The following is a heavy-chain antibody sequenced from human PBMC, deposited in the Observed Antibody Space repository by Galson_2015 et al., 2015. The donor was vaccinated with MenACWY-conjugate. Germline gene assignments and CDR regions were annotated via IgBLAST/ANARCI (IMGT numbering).Heavy chain of an antibody. V-gene: IGHV3-23*01. J-gene: IGHJ4*02. CDR1: GVTFGNYA. CDR2: ISASGGIT. CDR3: AKDLWARESSYGPFEY. D-gene: IGHD5-18*01. Sequence: CLILACAASGVTFGNYAMTGGRQGPGKGVEWVSTISASGGITIYADTVEGRFGISTGNLEIKLCLRMNNLRAEDTAVYYCAKDLWARESSYGPFEYWGQGTLVTFSS.